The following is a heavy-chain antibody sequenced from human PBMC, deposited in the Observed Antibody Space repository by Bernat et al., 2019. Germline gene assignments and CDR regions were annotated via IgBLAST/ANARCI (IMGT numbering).Heavy chain of an antibody. Sequence: EVQLVESGGGLVKPGGSLRLSCAASGFTFSSYSMNWVRQAPGKGLEWVSSISSSSSYIYYADSVKGRFTISRDNAKNSLYLQMNSLRAEDTAVYYCAGEARGGNYGILTGYYGYFDYWGQGTLVTVSS. CDR1: GFTFSSYS. CDR2: ISSSSSYI. CDR3: AGEARGGNYGILTGYYGYFDY. D-gene: IGHD3-9*01. V-gene: IGHV3-21*01. J-gene: IGHJ4*02.